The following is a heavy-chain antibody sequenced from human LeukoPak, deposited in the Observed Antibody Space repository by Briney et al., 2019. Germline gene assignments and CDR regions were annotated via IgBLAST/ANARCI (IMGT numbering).Heavy chain of an antibody. Sequence: ASVKVSCKASEYTFTDYYMHWVQQAPGKGLEWMGRVDPEDGETIYAEKFQGRVTITADTSTDTAYMELSSLRSEDTAVYYCATASYYGGFAFDIWGQGTMVTVSS. CDR3: ATASYYGGFAFDI. D-gene: IGHD4-23*01. V-gene: IGHV1-69-2*01. CDR1: EYTFTDYY. CDR2: VDPEDGET. J-gene: IGHJ3*02.